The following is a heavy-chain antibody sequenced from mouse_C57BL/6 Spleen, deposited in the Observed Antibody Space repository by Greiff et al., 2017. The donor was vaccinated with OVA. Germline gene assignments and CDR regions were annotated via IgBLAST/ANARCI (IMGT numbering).Heavy chain of an antibody. Sequence: DVKLVESGGGLVKPGGSLKLSCAASGFTFSSYAMSWVRQTPEKRLEWVATISDGGSYTYYPDNVKGRFTISRDNAKNNLYLQMSHLKSEDTAMYYCARDRDYGSSYGWYFDVWGTGTTVTVSS. CDR1: GFTFSSYA. CDR3: ARDRDYGSSYGWYFDV. V-gene: IGHV5-4*01. CDR2: ISDGGSYT. J-gene: IGHJ1*03. D-gene: IGHD1-1*01.